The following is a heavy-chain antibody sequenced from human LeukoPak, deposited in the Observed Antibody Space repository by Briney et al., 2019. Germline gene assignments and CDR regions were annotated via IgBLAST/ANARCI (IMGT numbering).Heavy chain of an antibody. CDR3: AREWFGELLYLDY. V-gene: IGHV3-66*01. CDR1: GFTVSSNY. D-gene: IGHD3-10*01. Sequence: PGGSLRLSCAASGFTVSSNYMSWVRHAPGKGLEWVSVIYSGGSTYYADSVKGRFTISRDNSKNTLYLEMNSLRAEDTAVYYCAREWFGELLYLDYWGQGTLVTVSS. CDR2: IYSGGST. J-gene: IGHJ4*02.